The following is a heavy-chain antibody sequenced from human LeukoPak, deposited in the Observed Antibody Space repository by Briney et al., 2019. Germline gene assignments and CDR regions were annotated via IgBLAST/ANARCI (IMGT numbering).Heavy chain of an antibody. D-gene: IGHD3-16*02. J-gene: IGHJ4*02. CDR2: MNPNSGNT. CDR3: ARGVRLGELSLYYFDY. CDR1: GGTFSSYT. Sequence: ASVKVSCKASGGTFSSYTISLVRQAPGQGLEWMGWMNPNSGNTGYAQKFQGRVTMTRNTSISTAYMELSSLRSEDTAVYYCARGVRLGELSLYYFDYWGQGTLVTVSS. V-gene: IGHV1-8*02.